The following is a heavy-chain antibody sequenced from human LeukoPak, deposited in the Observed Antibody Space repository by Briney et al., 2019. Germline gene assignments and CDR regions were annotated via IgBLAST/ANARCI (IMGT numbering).Heavy chain of an antibody. CDR2: ISYDGSNK. V-gene: IGHV3-30*18. J-gene: IGHJ4*02. CDR1: GFTFSSYG. CDR3: AKGREWELLLSYFDY. D-gene: IGHD1-26*01. Sequence: GGSLRLSCAASGFTFSSYGMHWVRQAPGKGLEWVAVISYDGSNKYYADPVKGRFTISRDNSKNTLYLQMNSLRAEDTAVYYCAKGREWELLLSYFDYWGQGTLVTVSS.